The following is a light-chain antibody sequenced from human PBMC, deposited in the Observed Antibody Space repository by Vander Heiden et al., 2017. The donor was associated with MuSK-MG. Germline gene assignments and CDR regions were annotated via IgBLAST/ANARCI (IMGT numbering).Light chain of an antibody. V-gene: IGKV1-39*01. CDR1: QSISSY. CDR2: AAS. J-gene: IGKJ1*01. CDR3: QQSDSSPLT. Sequence: DIQMTQSPSSLSASVGDRVTVTCRASQSISSYLNWYQQKPGKAPKFLIYAASSLQSGVPSRFSGSGSGTDFTLTISSLQPEDFATYYCQQSDSSPLTFGQGTKVEIK.